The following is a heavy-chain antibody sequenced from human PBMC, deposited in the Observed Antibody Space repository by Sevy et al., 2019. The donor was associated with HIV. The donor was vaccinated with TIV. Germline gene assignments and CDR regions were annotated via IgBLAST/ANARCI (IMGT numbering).Heavy chain of an antibody. D-gene: IGHD1-7*01. CDR2: IKNENEGGTT. J-gene: IGHJ3*01. Sequence: GGSLRLSCAASGFPFSDAWMNCVRQAPGKGLEWVGLIKNENEGGTTDYAAPVKGRFTISRDDSKNTLFLQMSSLKTEDTAIYYCTTVWGSGTTWVRAFDLWGQGTMVTVSS. CDR3: TTVWGSGTTWVRAFDL. CDR1: GFPFSDAW. V-gene: IGHV3-15*01.